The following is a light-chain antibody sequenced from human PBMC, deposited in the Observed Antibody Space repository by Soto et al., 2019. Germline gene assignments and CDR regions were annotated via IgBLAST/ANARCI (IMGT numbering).Light chain of an antibody. V-gene: IGLV2-14*01. CDR2: EVS. CDR1: SSDVGGYNY. Sequence: QSALTQPASVSGSPGQSITISCTGTSSDVGGYNYVSWYQQHPGKAPKLMIYEVSNRPSGVSNRVSGSKSGNTASLTISGLQAEDKADYYCSSYTSSSTRVFGGGTKLTVL. J-gene: IGLJ3*02. CDR3: SSYTSSSTRV.